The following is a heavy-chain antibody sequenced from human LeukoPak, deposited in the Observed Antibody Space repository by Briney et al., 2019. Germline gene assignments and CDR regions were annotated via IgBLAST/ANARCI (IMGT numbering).Heavy chain of an antibody. J-gene: IGHJ4*02. V-gene: IGHV4-30-2*01. CDR1: GGSIGSGGYY. D-gene: IGHD1-7*01. CDR3: ARALGAPLELIDYFDY. CDR2: IYHSGST. Sequence: PSETLSLTCTVSGGSIGSGGYYWSWIRQPPGKGLEWIGYIYHSGSTYYNPSLKSRVTISVYRSKNQFSLKLSSVTAADTAVYYCARALGAPLELIDYFDYWGQGTLVTVSS.